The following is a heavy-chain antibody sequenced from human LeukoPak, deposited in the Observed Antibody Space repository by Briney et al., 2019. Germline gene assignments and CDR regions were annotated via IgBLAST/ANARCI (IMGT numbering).Heavy chain of an antibody. CDR2: IYYSGST. D-gene: IGHD4-11*01. CDR1: GGSISSHY. V-gene: IGHV4-59*11. J-gene: IGHJ4*02. CDR3: AREGDYSNYFDY. Sequence: SETLSLTCTVSGGSISSHYWSWIRQPPGKGLEWIGYIYYSGSTNYNPSLKSRVTISVDTSKNQFSLKLSSVTAADTAAYYCAREGDYSNYFDYWGQGTLVTVSS.